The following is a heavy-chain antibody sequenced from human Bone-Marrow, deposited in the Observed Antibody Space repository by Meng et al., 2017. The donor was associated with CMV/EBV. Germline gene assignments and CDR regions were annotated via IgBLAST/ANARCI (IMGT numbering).Heavy chain of an antibody. CDR3: ARHDALWELLNY. Sequence: ESLKISCAASGFTFSDYYMSWIRQAPGKGLEWIGSIYYSGSTYYNPSLKSRVTISVDTSKNQFSLKLSSVTAADTAVYYCARHDALWELLNYWGQGTLVSVSS. CDR1: GFTFSDYY. V-gene: IGHV4-39*01. J-gene: IGHJ4*02. D-gene: IGHD1-26*01. CDR2: IYYSGST.